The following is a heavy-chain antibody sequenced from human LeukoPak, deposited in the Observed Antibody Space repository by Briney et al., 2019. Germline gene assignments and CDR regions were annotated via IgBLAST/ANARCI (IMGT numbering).Heavy chain of an antibody. J-gene: IGHJ4*02. Sequence: GGTLRLSCAASGFTFSSYGMSWVRQAPGKGLEWVSAISGSGGSTYYADSVKGRFTISRDNSKNTLYLQMNSLRAEDTAVYYCAKHWAVAGNFDYWGQGTLVTVSS. CDR2: ISGSGGST. CDR1: GFTFSSYG. CDR3: AKHWAVAGNFDY. V-gene: IGHV3-23*01. D-gene: IGHD6-19*01.